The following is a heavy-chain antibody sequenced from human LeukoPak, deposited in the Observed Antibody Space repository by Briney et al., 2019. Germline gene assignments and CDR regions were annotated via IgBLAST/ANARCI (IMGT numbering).Heavy chain of an antibody. CDR1: GFTFSSYG. J-gene: IGHJ6*02. D-gene: IGHD3-22*01. CDR2: IWYDGSNK. Sequence: GRSLRLSCAASGFTFSSYGMHWVRQAPGKGLEWVAVIWYDGSNKYYADSVKGRFTISRDNSKSTLYLQMNSLRPEDTAVYYCARDLLEGYYYDSRGYYSQTKHYYGMDVWGQGTTVTVSS. V-gene: IGHV3-33*01. CDR3: ARDLLEGYYYDSRGYYSQTKHYYGMDV.